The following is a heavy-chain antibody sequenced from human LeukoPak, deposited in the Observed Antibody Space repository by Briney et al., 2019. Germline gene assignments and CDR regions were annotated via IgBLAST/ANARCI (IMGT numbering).Heavy chain of an antibody. V-gene: IGHV3-30*18. J-gene: IGHJ4*02. CDR2: ISYDGSNK. CDR1: GFTFSSYG. Sequence: PGGSLRLSCAASGFTFSSYGMHWVRQAPGKGLYWVAVISYDGSNKYYADSVKGRFTISRDNSENTLYLQMNSLRAEDTAVYYCAKDLTMVRGVLIEGNYFDYWGQGTPVTVSS. CDR3: AKDLTMVRGVLIEGNYFDY. D-gene: IGHD3-10*01.